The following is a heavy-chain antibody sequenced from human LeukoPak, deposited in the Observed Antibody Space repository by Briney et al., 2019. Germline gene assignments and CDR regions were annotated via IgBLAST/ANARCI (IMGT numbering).Heavy chain of an antibody. CDR3: AISDHYFDY. CDR2: ISGDAGST. CDR1: GFTFDDYA. V-gene: IGHV3-43*02. J-gene: IGHJ4*02. Sequence: EGSLRLSCAASGFTFDDYAMHWVRQAPGKGLEWVSLISGDAGSTYYADSVKGRFTISRDNSKNSLYLQMNSLRNEDTALYYCAISDHYFDYWGQGTLVTVSS.